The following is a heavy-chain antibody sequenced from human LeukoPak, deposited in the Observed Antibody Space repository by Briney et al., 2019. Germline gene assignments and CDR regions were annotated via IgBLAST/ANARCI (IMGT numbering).Heavy chain of an antibody. D-gene: IGHD1-26*01. CDR2: IYSGGTK. V-gene: IGHV3-53*01. J-gene: IGHJ4*02. CDR1: GFTFSNYY. Sequence: PGGSLRLSCAVSGFTFSNYYMSWVRQAPGKGLEWVSIIYSGGTKYYADSVKGRFTISRDNSKNTQYLQMNSLRVEDTAVYYCATKSGNYFNYWGQGTLVTVSS. CDR3: ATKSGNYFNY.